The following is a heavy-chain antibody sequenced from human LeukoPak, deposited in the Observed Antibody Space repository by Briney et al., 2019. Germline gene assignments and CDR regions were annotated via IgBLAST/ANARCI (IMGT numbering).Heavy chain of an antibody. Sequence: GGALRVSCAPPGYSFSICWGSWGRPALEGGVGWVAKIKQDGSERYYVDSVKGRFTISRDNAKNSLYLQMNSLRAEDTAVYYCARDDTVPTRVGFIDWGQGTLVTVSS. V-gene: IGHV3-7*01. CDR1: GYSFSICW. J-gene: IGHJ4*02. CDR2: IKQDGSER. CDR3: ARDDTVPTRVGFID. D-gene: IGHD4-17*01.